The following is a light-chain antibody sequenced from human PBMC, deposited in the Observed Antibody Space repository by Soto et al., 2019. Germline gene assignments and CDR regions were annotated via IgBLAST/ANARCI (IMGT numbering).Light chain of an antibody. CDR1: SSDVGGYNY. Sequence: QSVLTQPASVSGSPGQSITISCTGTSSDVGGYNYVSWYQQHPGKAPKLIIYEVSHRPSGASNHFSGYKSGNTASLTISGLQAEDEADYYCSSYTSTSTPCVVGTGTKVNVL. CDR2: EVS. J-gene: IGLJ1*01. CDR3: SSYTSTSTPCV. V-gene: IGLV2-14*01.